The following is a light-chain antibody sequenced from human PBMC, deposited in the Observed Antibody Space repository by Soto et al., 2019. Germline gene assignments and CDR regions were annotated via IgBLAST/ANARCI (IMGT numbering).Light chain of an antibody. J-gene: IGKJ4*01. CDR2: GAS. CDR3: EQYNNWPPFT. Sequence: EIVMTQSPATPSVSPGERATLSCRASQSVSSNLAWYQQKPGQAPRLLIYGASTRATGIPARFSGSGSGTDFTLSISSPQAEDCAMSYYEQYNNWPPFTFGGGSKVEIK. CDR1: QSVSSN. V-gene: IGKV3-15*01.